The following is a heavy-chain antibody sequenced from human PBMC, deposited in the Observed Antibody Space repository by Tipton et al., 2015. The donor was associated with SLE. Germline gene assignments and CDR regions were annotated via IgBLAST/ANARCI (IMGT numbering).Heavy chain of an antibody. CDR2: INWNGGST. CDR3: ARDQELPDAFDI. V-gene: IGHV3-20*04. J-gene: IGHJ3*02. Sequence: SLRLSCAASGFTFDDYGMSWVRQAPGKGLEWVSGINWNGGSTGYADSVKGRFTIPRDNAKNSLYLQMNSLRAEDTALYYCARDQELPDAFDIWGQGTMVTVSS. D-gene: IGHD1-26*01. CDR1: GFTFDDYG.